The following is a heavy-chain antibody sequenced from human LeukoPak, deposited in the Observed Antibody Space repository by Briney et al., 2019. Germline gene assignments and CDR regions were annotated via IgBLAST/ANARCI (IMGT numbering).Heavy chain of an antibody. J-gene: IGHJ4*02. V-gene: IGHV4-4*09. D-gene: IGHD5-24*01. Sequence: SETLSLTYTVSGGSISSYYWSWIRQPPGKGLEWIGYIYTSGSTNYNPSLKSRVTISVDTSKNQFSLKLSSVTAADTAVYYCASGGGYNYYWGQGTLVTVSS. CDR2: IYTSGST. CDR1: GGSISSYY. CDR3: ASGGGYNYY.